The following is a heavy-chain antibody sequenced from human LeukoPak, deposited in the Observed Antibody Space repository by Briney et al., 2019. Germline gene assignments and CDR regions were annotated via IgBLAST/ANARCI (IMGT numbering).Heavy chain of an antibody. CDR3: ARQEKYCSSTSCYPYYYYYYMDV. CDR1: GFTVSSNY. Sequence: PGGSPRLSCAASGFTVSSNYMSWVRQAPGKGLEWVSVIYSGGSTYYADSVKGRFTISRDNSKNTLYLQMNSLRAEDTAVYYCARQEKYCSSTSCYPYYYYYYMDVWGKGTTVTVSS. D-gene: IGHD2-2*01. V-gene: IGHV3-66*02. CDR2: IYSGGST. J-gene: IGHJ6*03.